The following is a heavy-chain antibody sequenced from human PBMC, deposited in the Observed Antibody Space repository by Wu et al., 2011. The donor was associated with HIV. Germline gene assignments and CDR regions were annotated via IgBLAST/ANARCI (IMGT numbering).Heavy chain of an antibody. CDR1: GGTFSSYA. CDR2: IIPIFGTA. V-gene: IGHV1-69*05. CDR3: ASRWDSDSSGSQYYYYYGMDV. D-gene: IGHD3-22*01. J-gene: IGHJ6*02. Sequence: QVQLVQSGAEVKKPGSSVKVSCKASGGTFSSYAISWVRQAPGQGLEWMGGIIPIFGTANYAQKFQGRVTITTDESTSTAYMELSSLRSEDTAVYYCASRWDSDSSGSQYYYYYGMDVWGQGTTVTVSS.